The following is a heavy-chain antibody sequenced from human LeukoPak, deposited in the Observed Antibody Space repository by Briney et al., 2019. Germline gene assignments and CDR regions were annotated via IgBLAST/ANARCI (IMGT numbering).Heavy chain of an antibody. Sequence: GGSLRLPCAASGFTFSSYAMHWVRQAPGKGLEWVAVISYDGSNKYYADSVKGRFTISRDNAKNSLYLQMNSLRAEDTAVYYCAELGITMIGGVWGKGTTVTISS. D-gene: IGHD3-10*02. V-gene: IGHV3-30*04. CDR2: ISYDGSNK. J-gene: IGHJ6*04. CDR1: GFTFSSYA. CDR3: AELGITMIGGV.